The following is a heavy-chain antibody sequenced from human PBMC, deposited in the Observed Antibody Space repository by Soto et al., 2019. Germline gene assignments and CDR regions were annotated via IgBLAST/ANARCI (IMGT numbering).Heavy chain of an antibody. CDR2: ISGSGGST. CDR3: AKEVTIFGVVTPYFDY. Sequence: EVQLLESGGGLVQPGGSLRLSCAASGFTFSSYAMSWVRQAPGKGLEWVSAISGSGGSTYYADSVKGRFTISRDNSKNTLYLQMNSLRAEDTAVYYCAKEVTIFGVVTPYFDYWGQGTLVTFSS. V-gene: IGHV3-23*01. CDR1: GFTFSSYA. D-gene: IGHD3-3*01. J-gene: IGHJ4*02.